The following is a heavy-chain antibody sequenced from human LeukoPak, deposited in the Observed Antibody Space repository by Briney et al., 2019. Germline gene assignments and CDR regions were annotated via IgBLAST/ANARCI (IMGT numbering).Heavy chain of an antibody. Sequence: ASVKVSCKASGYTFTGYYMHWVRQAPGQGLEWMGWINPNSGGTNYAQKFQGRVTMTRDTSISTAYMELSSLRSEDTAVYYCARDSGGYYYDSSGYVDYWGQGTLVTVSS. CDR3: ARDSGGYYYDSSGYVDY. V-gene: IGHV1-2*02. D-gene: IGHD3-22*01. CDR2: INPNSGGT. J-gene: IGHJ4*02. CDR1: GYTFTGYY.